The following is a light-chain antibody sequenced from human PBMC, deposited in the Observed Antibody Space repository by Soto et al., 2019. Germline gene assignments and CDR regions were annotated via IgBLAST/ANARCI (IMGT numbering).Light chain of an antibody. CDR2: GAS. V-gene: IGKV3-20*01. CDR3: QQYGSSPLT. J-gene: IGKJ4*01. CDR1: QSVSRSY. Sequence: EIVLTQSPGTLSLSPGDTATLSCRASQSVSRSYLAWYQQKPGQAPRLLIYGASIRATGIPDRFSGSGSGSDFTLTISRLEPEDFAVYYWQQYGSSPLTFGGGTKVEIK.